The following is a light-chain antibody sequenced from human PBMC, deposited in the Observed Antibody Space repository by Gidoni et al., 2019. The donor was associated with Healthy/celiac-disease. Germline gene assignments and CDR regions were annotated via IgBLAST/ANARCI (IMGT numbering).Light chain of an antibody. J-gene: IGKJ1*01. V-gene: IGKV1-9*01. CDR1: QGISSY. Sequence: IQLTQSPSSLSASLGDRVTIPCRASQGISSYLAWYQQKPGKAPKLLIYAASTLQSGVPSRFSGSGSGTDFTLTISSLQPEDFATYYCQQLNSYPPWTFGQGTKVEIK. CDR2: AAS. CDR3: QQLNSYPPWT.